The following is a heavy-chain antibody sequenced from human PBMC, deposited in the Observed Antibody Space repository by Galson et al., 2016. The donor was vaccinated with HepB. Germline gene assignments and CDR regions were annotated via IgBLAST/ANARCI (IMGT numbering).Heavy chain of an antibody. J-gene: IGHJ1*01. V-gene: IGHV3-23*01. Sequence: SLRLSCAASGFTFRSYAMNWVRQVPGKGLEWVSAISSGGANTYYADSVKGRFTISRDNSKNTLYVQMNSLRAEDTAVYYCAKDVTNDYGDLLFATYFHSWGQGTLVTVSS. D-gene: IGHD4-17*01. CDR3: AKDVTNDYGDLLFATYFHS. CDR1: GFTFRSYA. CDR2: ISSGGANT.